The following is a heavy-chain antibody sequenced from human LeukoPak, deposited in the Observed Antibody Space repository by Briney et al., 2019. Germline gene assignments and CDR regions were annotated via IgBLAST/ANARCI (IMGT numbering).Heavy chain of an antibody. V-gene: IGHV4-34*01. CDR2: INHSGST. Sequence: SETLSLTCAVYGGSFSGYYWSCIRQPPGKGLEWIGEINHSGSTNYNPSLKSRVTISVDTSKNQFSLNLNSVTAADTAVYYCAAVAGTAARIDDYWGQGTVVSVSS. CDR1: GGSFSGYY. CDR3: AAVAGTAARIDDY. D-gene: IGHD6-19*01. J-gene: IGHJ4*02.